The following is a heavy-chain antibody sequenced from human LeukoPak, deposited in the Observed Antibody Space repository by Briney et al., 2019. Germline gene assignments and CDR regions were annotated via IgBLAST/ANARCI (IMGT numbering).Heavy chain of an antibody. D-gene: IGHD2-21*02. CDR1: GYSFTSYW. V-gene: IGHV5-51*01. J-gene: IGHJ4*02. CDR3: ARQPYCGGDCYFYDY. CDR2: IYPGDSDT. Sequence: GESLQISCQGSGYSFTSYWIGWVRQMPGKGLERKGIIYPGDSDTRYSPSFQGQVTISADKSISTAYLQWSSLKASDTAMYYCARQPYCGGDCYFYDYWGQGTLVTVSS.